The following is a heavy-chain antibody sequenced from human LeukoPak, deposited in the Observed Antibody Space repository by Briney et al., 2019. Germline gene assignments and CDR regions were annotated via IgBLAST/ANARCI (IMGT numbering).Heavy chain of an antibody. D-gene: IGHD1-1*01. Sequence: PSETLSLTCTVSGGSISSYYWSWIRQPPGKGLEWIGSVYYSGSTYYNPSLKSRVTISVDTSKNQLSLKLSSLTAADTAVYYCARLDGGYWGQGTLVTVSS. CDR3: ARLDGGY. V-gene: IGHV4-59*05. J-gene: IGHJ4*02. CDR2: VYYSGST. CDR1: GGSISSYY.